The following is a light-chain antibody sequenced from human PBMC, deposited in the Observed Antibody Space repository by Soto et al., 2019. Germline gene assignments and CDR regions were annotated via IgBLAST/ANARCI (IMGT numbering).Light chain of an antibody. CDR3: YQRRSWRRLT. Sequence: EIVLTQSPATLSLSPGERATLSCRASQSVSSYLAWYQQKPGQAPRLLIYDASNRATGIPARFSGSGSWAEFTTTIISLEADDVVAYYCYQRRSWRRLTFGGGTNVEIK. V-gene: IGKV3-11*01. CDR1: QSVSSY. CDR2: DAS. J-gene: IGKJ4*01.